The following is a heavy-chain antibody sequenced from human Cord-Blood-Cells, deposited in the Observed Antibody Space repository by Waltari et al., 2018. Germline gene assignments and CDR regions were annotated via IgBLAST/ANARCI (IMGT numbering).Heavy chain of an antibody. J-gene: IGHJ4*02. CDR3: ARTEYSSSWYFDY. D-gene: IGHD6-13*01. Sequence: QLQLQESGPGLVKPSETLSLTCTVSGGSISSSSYSWGWIRQPPGKGLEWIGSIYYSGSTYYNPSLKSRVTISVDTSKNQFSLKLSSVTAADTAVYYCARTEYSSSWYFDYWGQGTLVTVSS. CDR2: IYYSGST. V-gene: IGHV4-39*01. CDR1: GGSISSSSYS.